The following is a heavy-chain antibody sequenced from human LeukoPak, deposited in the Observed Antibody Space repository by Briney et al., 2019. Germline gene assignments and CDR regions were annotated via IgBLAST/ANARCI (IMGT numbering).Heavy chain of an antibody. CDR2: ISSNGGST. CDR3: ARGGLSSSWYIDY. D-gene: IGHD6-13*01. V-gene: IGHV3-64*01. J-gene: IGHJ4*02. CDR1: GFTFSSYA. Sequence: GGSLRLSCAASGFTFSSYAMHRVRQAPGKGLEYVSAISSNGGSTYYANSVKGRFTISRDNSKNTLYLQMGSLRAEDMAVYYCARGGLSSSWYIDYWGQGTLVTVSS.